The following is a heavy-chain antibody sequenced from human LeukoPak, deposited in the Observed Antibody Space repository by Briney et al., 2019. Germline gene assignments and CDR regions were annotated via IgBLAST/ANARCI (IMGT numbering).Heavy chain of an antibody. D-gene: IGHD3-3*01. V-gene: IGHV3-30*02. J-gene: IGHJ4*02. CDR3: AKDPPYYDFWSGYRY. CDR1: GFTFSSYG. Sequence: GGSLRLSCAASGFTFSSYGMHWVRQAPGKGLEWVAFIRYDGSNKYYADSVKGRFTISRDNSKNTLYLQMNSLRAEDTAVYYCAKDPPYYDFWSGYRYWGQGTLVTVSS. CDR2: IRYDGSNK.